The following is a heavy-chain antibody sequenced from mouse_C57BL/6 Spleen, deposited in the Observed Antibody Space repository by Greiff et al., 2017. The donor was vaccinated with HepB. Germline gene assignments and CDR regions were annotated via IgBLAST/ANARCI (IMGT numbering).Heavy chain of an antibody. CDR2: INYDGSST. J-gene: IGHJ4*01. CDR1: GFTFSDYY. D-gene: IGHD2-4*01. V-gene: IGHV5-16*01. CDR3: ARDLSIYYDYDGDAMDY. Sequence: EVKVEESEGGLVQPGSSMKLSCTASGFTFSDYYMAWVRQVPEKGLEWVANINYDGSSTYYLDSLKSRFIISRDNAKNILYLQMSSLKSEDTATYYCARDLSIYYDYDGDAMDYWGQGTSVTVSS.